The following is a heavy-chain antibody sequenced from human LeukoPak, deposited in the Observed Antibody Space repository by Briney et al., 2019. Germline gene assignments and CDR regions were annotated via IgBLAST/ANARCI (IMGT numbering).Heavy chain of an antibody. V-gene: IGHV3-64*01. CDR2: ISDNGLDT. Sequence: GGSLRLSCEVSGFTFSTSVMHWVRQAPGKGLEYVSGISDNGLDTHYGNSVESRFTISRDNSKNSLYPQMDSLRDEDMAVYYSAREGHSSGHCGALDIWGQGTMVTVSS. CDR1: GFTFSTSV. J-gene: IGHJ3*02. CDR3: AREGHSSGHCGALDI. D-gene: IGHD3-22*01.